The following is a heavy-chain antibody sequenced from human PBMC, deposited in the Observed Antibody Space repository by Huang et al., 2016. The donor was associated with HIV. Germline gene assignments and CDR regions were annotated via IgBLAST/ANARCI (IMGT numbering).Heavy chain of an antibody. J-gene: IGHJ5*02. CDR2: IHHSATA. CDR3: ARQGGDCTSISCYLSWFDP. CDR1: GGSVSSRNYC. V-gene: IGHV4-39*01. Sequence: QLQLQESGPGLVKPSQNLSLTCTVFGGSVSSRNYCWAWIRQTPGKGLEWIGSIHHSATAYYNRSLKSRVSMIVDKSKNQFSLEVTSATAADSAIYYCARQGGDCTSISCYLSWFDPWGQGTLVTVSS. D-gene: IGHD2-2*01.